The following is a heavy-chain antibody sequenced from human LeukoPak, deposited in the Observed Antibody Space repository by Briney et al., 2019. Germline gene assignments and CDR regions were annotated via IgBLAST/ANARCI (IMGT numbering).Heavy chain of an antibody. Sequence: SETLSLTCAVSGYSINSFYYWGWIRQPAGKGLEWIACISHRGSTYYNLSLKSRVTISVDTVKNQLSLKVNSVTAADTAVYYCARQLGGSYGEYYFDYWGQGTLVTVSS. CDR1: GYSINSFYY. V-gene: IGHV4-38-2*01. D-gene: IGHD1-26*01. J-gene: IGHJ4*02. CDR2: ISHRGST. CDR3: ARQLGGSYGEYYFDY.